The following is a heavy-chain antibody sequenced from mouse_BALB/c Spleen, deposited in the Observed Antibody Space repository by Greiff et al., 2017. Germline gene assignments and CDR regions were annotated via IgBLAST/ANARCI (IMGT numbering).Heavy chain of an antibody. J-gene: IGHJ4*01. CDR1: GFTFSSYT. V-gene: IGHV5-6-4*01. CDR2: ISSGGSYT. D-gene: IGHD2-4*01. Sequence: EVKLVESGGGLVKPGGSLKLSCAASGFTFSSYTMSWVRQTPEKRLEWVATISSGGSYTYYPDSVKGRFTISRDNAKNTLYLQMSSLKSEDTAIYYCTRYYDYDGDYYAMDYWGQGTSVTVSS. CDR3: TRYYDYDGDYYAMDY.